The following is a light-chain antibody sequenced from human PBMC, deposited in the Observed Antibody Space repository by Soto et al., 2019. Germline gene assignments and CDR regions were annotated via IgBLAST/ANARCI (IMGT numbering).Light chain of an antibody. CDR1: QSINRH. J-gene: IGKJ4*01. CDR2: DAS. V-gene: IGKV3-11*01. CDR3: QQRSNCPPVT. Sequence: IVLTHSQATLSLSPGERATLSCRASQSINRHLAWYRQKPGQAPRLLIYDASNRATGIPARFSGSGSGTDFTLTISSLEPEDFGVYYCQQRSNCPPVTFGRGTKVDIK.